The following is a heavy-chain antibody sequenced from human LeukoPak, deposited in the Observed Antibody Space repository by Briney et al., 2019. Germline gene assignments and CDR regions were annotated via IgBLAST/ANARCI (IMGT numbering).Heavy chain of an antibody. CDR2: FDPEDGET. CDR1: GYTLTELS. CDR3: ATNFLAAAGTRGWFDP. J-gene: IGHJ5*02. V-gene: IGHV1-24*01. Sequence: ASVKVSCTVSGYTLTELSMHWVRQAPGKGLEWMGGFDPEDGETIYAQKFQGRVTMTEDTSTDTAYMELSSLRSEDTAVYYCATNFLAAAGTRGWFDPWGQGTLVTVSS. D-gene: IGHD6-13*01.